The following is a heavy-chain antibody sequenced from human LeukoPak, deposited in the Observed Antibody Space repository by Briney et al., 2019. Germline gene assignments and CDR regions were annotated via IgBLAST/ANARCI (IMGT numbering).Heavy chain of an antibody. CDR3: ARDDSWGSDY. CDR2: ISGSAGRT. Sequence: GGFLRLSCAASGFTFSSYAMNWVRQAPGKGLEWVSGISGSAGRTEYADSVKGRFTISRDNAKNSLYLQMNSLKAEDTAVYYCARDDSWGSDYWGQGTLVTVSS. J-gene: IGHJ4*02. V-gene: IGHV3-23*01. D-gene: IGHD6-13*01. CDR1: GFTFSSYA.